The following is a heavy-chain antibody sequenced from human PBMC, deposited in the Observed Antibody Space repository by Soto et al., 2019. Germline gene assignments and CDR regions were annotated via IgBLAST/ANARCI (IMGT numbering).Heavy chain of an antibody. CDR3: ARDEGVPMVQGFDN. J-gene: IGHJ4*02. CDR2: IKTDGSRT. D-gene: IGHD3-10*01. V-gene: IGHV3-74*03. CDR1: GSTFSNYW. Sequence: EAQLVQSGGGLVQPGGSMRLSCAASGSTFSNYWMHWVRQAPGEGLVWVSSIKTDGSRTPYADSVKGRFTISRDNAKNTLYLQMNSLRVEDTAVYYCARDEGVPMVQGFDNWGQGILVAVSS.